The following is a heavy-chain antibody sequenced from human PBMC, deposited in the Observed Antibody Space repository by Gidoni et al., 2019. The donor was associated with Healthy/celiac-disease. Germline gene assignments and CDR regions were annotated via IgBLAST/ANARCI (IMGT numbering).Heavy chain of an antibody. CDR1: GFSLSTSGVG. J-gene: IGHJ5*02. V-gene: IGHV2-5*02. CDR3: AHSPGVDYKNWFDP. D-gene: IGHD4-4*01. Sequence: QITLKASGPTLVKPTQTLTLTCTFSGFSLSTSGVGVGWIRQPPGKALEWLALIYWDDDKRYSPSLKSRLTITKDTSKNQVVLTMTNMDPVDTATYYCAHSPGVDYKNWFDPWGQGTLVTVSS. CDR2: IYWDDDK.